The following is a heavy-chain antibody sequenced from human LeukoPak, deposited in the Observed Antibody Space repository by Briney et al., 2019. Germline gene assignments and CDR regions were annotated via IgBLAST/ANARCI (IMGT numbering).Heavy chain of an antibody. CDR1: GYTFTGYY. D-gene: IGHD1-26*01. CDR2: INPNSGGT. Sequence: AASVKVSCKASGYTFTGYYMHWVRQAPGQGLEWMGWINPNSGGTNYAQKFQGWVTMTRDTSISTAYMELSRLRSDDTAVYYCAREGEQWELRYGMDVWGQGTTVTVSS. V-gene: IGHV1-2*04. J-gene: IGHJ6*02. CDR3: AREGEQWELRYGMDV.